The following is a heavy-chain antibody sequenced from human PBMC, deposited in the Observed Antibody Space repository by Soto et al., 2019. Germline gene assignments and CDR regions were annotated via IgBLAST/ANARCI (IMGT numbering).Heavy chain of an antibody. CDR1: GGSFSGYY. Sequence: QVQLQQWGAGLLKPSETLSLTCAVYGGSFSGYYWSWIRQPPGKGLEWIGEINHSGSTNYNPSLKSRVTISVDTSKNQFSLKLSSVTAADTAVYYCARRPHFDIAAAGRSPRGFVWFDPWGQGTLVTVSS. CDR2: INHSGST. CDR3: ARRPHFDIAAAGRSPRGFVWFDP. V-gene: IGHV4-34*01. D-gene: IGHD6-13*01. J-gene: IGHJ5*02.